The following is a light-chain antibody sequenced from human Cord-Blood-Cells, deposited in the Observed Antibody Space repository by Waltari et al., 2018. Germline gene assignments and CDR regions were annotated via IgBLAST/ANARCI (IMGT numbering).Light chain of an antibody. CDR2: AAS. J-gene: IGKJ1*01. CDR1: QSISSY. V-gene: IGKV1-39*01. Sequence: DIQMTQSPSSLSASVGDRDTITCRASQSISSYLNWYQQKPGKDPKLLIYAASSLQSGVPSRFSGSGSGTDFTLTISSLQPEDFATYYCQQSYSTPRTFGQGTKVEIK. CDR3: QQSYSTPRT.